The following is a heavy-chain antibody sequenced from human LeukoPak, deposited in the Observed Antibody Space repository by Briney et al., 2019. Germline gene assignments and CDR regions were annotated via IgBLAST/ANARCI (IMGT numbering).Heavy chain of an antibody. CDR3: ARHVHSSSWYRRFWFDP. D-gene: IGHD6-13*01. Sequence: SETLSLTCAVYGGSFSGYYWSWIRQPPGKGLEWIGEINHSGSTNYNPSLKSRVTISVDTSKNQFSLKLSSVTAADTAVYYCARHVHSSSWYRRFWFDPWGQGTLVTVSS. J-gene: IGHJ5*02. CDR1: GGSFSGYY. CDR2: INHSGST. V-gene: IGHV4-34*01.